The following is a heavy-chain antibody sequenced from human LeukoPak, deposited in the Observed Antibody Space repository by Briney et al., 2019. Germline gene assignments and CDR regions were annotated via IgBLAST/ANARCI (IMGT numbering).Heavy chain of an antibody. Sequence: TSQTLSPTRTVSFGSISSDYWSWIRHSPGKGLEWLGYTSYSGSTNYNPSLKSRVTMSLDTSKNLFSLRLSSVTAADTAMYFCARVGWYLQDDAFDIWGQGTMVTVSS. CDR3: ARVGWYLQDDAFDI. V-gene: IGHV4-59*01. J-gene: IGHJ3*02. CDR2: TSYSGST. D-gene: IGHD2-15*01. CDR1: FGSISSDY.